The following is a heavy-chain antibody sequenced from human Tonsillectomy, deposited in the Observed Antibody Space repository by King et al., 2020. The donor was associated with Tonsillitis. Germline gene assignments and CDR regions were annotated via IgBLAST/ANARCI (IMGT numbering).Heavy chain of an antibody. CDR1: GDSISNGGYY. V-gene: IGHV4-31*03. CDR2: IYYTGSP. Sequence: QLQESGPGLVKPSQTLSLTCTVSGDSISNGGYYWSWIRQHPGKGLEWIGYIYYTGSPYYNPALESRVTISLDTSKNQFSLNLTSVTAAGTAVFYCGREGGLVRGILWGQGTLVTVSS. CDR3: GREGGLVRGIL. J-gene: IGHJ4*02. D-gene: IGHD3-10*01.